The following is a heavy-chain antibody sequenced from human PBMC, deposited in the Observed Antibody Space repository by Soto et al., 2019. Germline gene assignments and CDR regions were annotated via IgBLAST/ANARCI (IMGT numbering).Heavy chain of an antibody. D-gene: IGHD4-17*01. CDR3: AKDRVTTVTTKTFDY. CDR1: GFTFSSYA. CDR2: LSASGTST. V-gene: IGHV3-23*01. J-gene: IGHJ4*02. Sequence: EVQLLESGGGLVQPGGSLRLSCAPSGFTFSSYAMSWVRQAPGKGLEWVSALSASGTSTYYADSVKGRFTISRDNSKNTLYLQLNNLGAEDTAVYYCAKDRVTTVTTKTFDYWGQGTLVTVSS.